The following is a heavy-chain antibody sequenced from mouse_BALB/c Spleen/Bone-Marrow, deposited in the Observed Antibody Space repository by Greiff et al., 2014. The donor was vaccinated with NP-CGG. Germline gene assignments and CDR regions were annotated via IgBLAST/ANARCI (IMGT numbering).Heavy chain of an antibody. D-gene: IGHD2-2*01. CDR3: TRVIYYGYAWFAY. CDR1: GYTFTSYW. Sequence: VQLQQSGTVLARPGASVKMSCKASGYTFTSYWMHWVKQRPGQGLEWIGAIYPGNSDTSYNQKFKGKAKLTAVTSTSTAYMELSSLTNEDSAVYYCTRVIYYGYAWFAYWGQGTLVTVFA. V-gene: IGHV1-5*01. J-gene: IGHJ3*01. CDR2: IYPGNSDT.